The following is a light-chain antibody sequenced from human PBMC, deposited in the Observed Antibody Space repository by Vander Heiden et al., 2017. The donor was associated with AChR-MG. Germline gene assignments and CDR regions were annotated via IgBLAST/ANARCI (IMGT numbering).Light chain of an antibody. CDR1: QSVSTN. Sequence: EIVMTQSPVTLSVSPGERATLSCRTSQSVSTNLAWYQQNPGQAPRLLIYGASTRPTGVPARFSGSGSGTEFTLTISSLQSEDFAVYYCQQYDNGPTFGHGTTVDIK. J-gene: IGKJ3*01. CDR3: QQYDNGPT. CDR2: GAS. V-gene: IGKV3-15*01.